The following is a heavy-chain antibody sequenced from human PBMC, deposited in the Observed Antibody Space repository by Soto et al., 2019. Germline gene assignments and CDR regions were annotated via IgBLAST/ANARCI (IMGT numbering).Heavy chain of an antibody. D-gene: IGHD1-26*01. Sequence: PGESLKISCRGSGYNFANYWIGWVRQMPGKGLEWMAIIFPANFDAKYSPSFQGQVTISVDKSINTAYLQWNSLKASDTAIYYCVSPAGATTFDDFDVWGQGTVVTVS. V-gene: IGHV5-51*01. J-gene: IGHJ3*01. CDR2: IFPANFDA. CDR3: VSPAGATTFDDFDV. CDR1: GYNFANYW.